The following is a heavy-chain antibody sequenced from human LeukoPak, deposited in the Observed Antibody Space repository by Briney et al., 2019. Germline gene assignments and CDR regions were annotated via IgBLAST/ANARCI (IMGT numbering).Heavy chain of an antibody. D-gene: IGHD6-13*01. J-gene: IGHJ4*02. Sequence: PGGSLRLSCAASGFTFSSYAMSWVRQAPGKGLEWVAVISYDGGNKYYADSVRGRFTISKDNSKNTLYLQMNSLRAEDTAVYYCTKDRRGPAAGTWYFDSWGQGTLVTVSS. CDR3: TKDRRGPAAGTWYFDS. CDR1: GFTFSSYA. CDR2: ISYDGGNK. V-gene: IGHV3-30-3*01.